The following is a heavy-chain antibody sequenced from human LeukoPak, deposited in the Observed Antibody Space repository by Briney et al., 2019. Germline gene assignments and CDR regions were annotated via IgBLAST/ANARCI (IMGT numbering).Heavy chain of an antibody. D-gene: IGHD6-13*01. V-gene: IGHV3-21*01. CDR3: ARGKSSKQQVARLLDY. Sequence: GGSLRLSCAASGVTFSSYSMNWVRQAPGKGLEWVSSISSSSSYIYYADSVKGRFTISRDNARNSLYLQMNSLRAEDTAVYYCARGKSSKQQVARLLDYWGQGTLVTVSS. CDR2: ISSSSSYI. CDR1: GVTFSSYS. J-gene: IGHJ4*02.